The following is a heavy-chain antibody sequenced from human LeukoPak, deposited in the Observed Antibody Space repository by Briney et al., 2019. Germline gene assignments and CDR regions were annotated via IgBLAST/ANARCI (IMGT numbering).Heavy chain of an antibody. CDR1: CYSISSGYY. CDR3: ARDSDQGGIDY. CDR2: IYYSGTI. Sequence: SETLSLTCTVSCYSISSGYYWGWIRQPPGKGLEWIGTIYYSGTIYYNSSLKSRVTISVDRSKNQLSLKLSSLTAADTAVYFCARDSDQGGIDYWGQGTLVTVSS. D-gene: IGHD3-16*01. V-gene: IGHV4-38-2*02. J-gene: IGHJ4*02.